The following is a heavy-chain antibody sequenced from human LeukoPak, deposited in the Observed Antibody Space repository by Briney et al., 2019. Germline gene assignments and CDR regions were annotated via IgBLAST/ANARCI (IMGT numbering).Heavy chain of an antibody. D-gene: IGHD1-26*01. Sequence: GGSLRLSCAASGFTFSSYAMHWVRQAPGKGLEWVAVISYDGSNKYYADSVKGRFTISRDNSKNTLYLQMNSLRAEDTAVYYCAKDRAGATIRRYFQHWGQGTLVTVSS. V-gene: IGHV3-30-3*01. CDR3: AKDRAGATIRRYFQH. CDR2: ISYDGSNK. CDR1: GFTFSSYA. J-gene: IGHJ1*01.